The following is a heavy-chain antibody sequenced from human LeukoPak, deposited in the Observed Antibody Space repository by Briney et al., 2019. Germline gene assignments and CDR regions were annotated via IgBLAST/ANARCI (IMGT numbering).Heavy chain of an antibody. CDR3: ARDGITGTPDAFDI. Sequence: SETLSLTCTVSGGSISSGGYYWSWIRQHPGKGLEWIGYIYYSGSTYYNPSLKSRVTISADTSKNQFSLKLSSVTAADTAVYYCARDGITGTPDAFDIWGQGTMVTVSS. V-gene: IGHV4-31*03. D-gene: IGHD1-7*01. CDR2: IYYSGST. CDR1: GGSISSGGYY. J-gene: IGHJ3*02.